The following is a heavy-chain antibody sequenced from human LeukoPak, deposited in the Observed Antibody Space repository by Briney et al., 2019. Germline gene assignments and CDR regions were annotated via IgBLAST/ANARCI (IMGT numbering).Heavy chain of an antibody. J-gene: IGHJ3*02. Sequence: PGGSLRLSCAPSGFTFSSYAMTWVRQAPGKGLEWVSAIGSSGSTFYADSVKGRFTISRDNSKNTLYLQMNSLRAEDTAVYYCAKDPSDSSGWDAFDIWGQGTMVTVSS. CDR1: GFTFSSYA. V-gene: IGHV3-23*01. D-gene: IGHD6-19*01. CDR2: IGSSGST. CDR3: AKDPSDSSGWDAFDI.